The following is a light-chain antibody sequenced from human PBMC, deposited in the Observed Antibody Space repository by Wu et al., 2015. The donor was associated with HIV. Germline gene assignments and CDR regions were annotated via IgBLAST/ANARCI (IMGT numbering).Light chain of an antibody. CDR3: QQYNKWPLT. V-gene: IGKV3-15*01. Sequence: EILMTQSPATLSVSPGERAALSCRASQSVSNTLAWYQQKPGQGPRLLIYGASTRATDVPARFSGSGSGTEFTLTINSLQSEDFAVYYCQQYNKWPLTFGGGTKGGDQ. J-gene: IGKJ4*01. CDR1: QSVSNT. CDR2: GAS.